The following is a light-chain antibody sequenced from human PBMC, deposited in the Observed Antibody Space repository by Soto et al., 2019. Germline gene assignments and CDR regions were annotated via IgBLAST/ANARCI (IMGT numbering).Light chain of an antibody. Sequence: DIQMTQSPSSVFASVGDRVIITCRASQDISSWLAWYQQKPGKAPKLLIHAASSLRSGVPSRFNGSGSGTDFTLTISSLQPEDFAIYFCQQADSFPPTFGQGTKLEIK. CDR1: QDISSW. J-gene: IGKJ2*01. CDR2: AAS. CDR3: QQADSFPPT. V-gene: IGKV1-12*01.